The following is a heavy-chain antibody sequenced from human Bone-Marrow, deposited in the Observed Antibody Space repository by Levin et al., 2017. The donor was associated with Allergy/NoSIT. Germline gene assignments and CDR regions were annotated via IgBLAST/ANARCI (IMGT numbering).Heavy chain of an antibody. J-gene: IGHJ6*02. CDR2: INYSGTT. CDR1: GDSFTSTTPY. Sequence: SETLSLTCSVSGDSFTSTTPYWGWIRQPPGKGLDWIGSINYSGTTYHNPSLKSRVTVSVDTSKNQFSLRLTSVTAADTGVYYCARLNYSDSLNFYGMDVWGQGTAVTVS. D-gene: IGHD4-11*01. CDR3: ARLNYSDSLNFYGMDV. V-gene: IGHV4-39*01.